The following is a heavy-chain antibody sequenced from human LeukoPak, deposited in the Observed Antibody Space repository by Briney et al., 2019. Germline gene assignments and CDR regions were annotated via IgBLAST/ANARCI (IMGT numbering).Heavy chain of an antibody. D-gene: IGHD3-10*01. Sequence: PGGSLRLSCAASGFTFSSYGMHWVRQAPGKGLEWVAVISYDGSNKYYADSVKGRFTISRDNSKNTLYLQMNSLRAEDTAVYYCAKEQTMVRGVIGLYGMDVWGQGTTVTVSS. CDR1: GFTFSSYG. J-gene: IGHJ6*02. V-gene: IGHV3-30*18. CDR2: ISYDGSNK. CDR3: AKEQTMVRGVIGLYGMDV.